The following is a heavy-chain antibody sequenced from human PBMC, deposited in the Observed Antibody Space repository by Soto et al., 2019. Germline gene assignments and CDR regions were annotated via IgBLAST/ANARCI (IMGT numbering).Heavy chain of an antibody. CDR2: IIPIFGTA. CDR3: ARALPSYGSGSYIFDP. V-gene: IGHV1-69*13. CDR1: GYTFTDYY. Sequence: SVKVSCKVSGYTFTDYYMHWVRQAPGQGLEWMGGIIPIFGTANYAQKFQGRVTITADESTSTAYMELSSLRSEDTAVYYCARALPSYGSGSYIFDPWGQGTLVTVSS. J-gene: IGHJ5*02. D-gene: IGHD3-10*01.